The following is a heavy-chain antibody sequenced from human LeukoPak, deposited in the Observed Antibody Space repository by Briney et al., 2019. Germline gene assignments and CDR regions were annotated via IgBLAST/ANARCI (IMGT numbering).Heavy chain of an antibody. V-gene: IGHV4-59*01. J-gene: IGHJ3*02. D-gene: IGHD1-26*01. CDR1: GGSISSYY. CDR2: IYYSGST. CDR3: ARDAPTAIVGATSGSAFDI. Sequence: SETLSLTCTVSGGSISSYYWSWIRQPPGKGLEWIGYIYYSGSTNYNPSLKSRATISVDTSKNQFSLKLSSVTAADTAVYYCARDAPTAIVGATSGSAFDIWGQGTMVTVSS.